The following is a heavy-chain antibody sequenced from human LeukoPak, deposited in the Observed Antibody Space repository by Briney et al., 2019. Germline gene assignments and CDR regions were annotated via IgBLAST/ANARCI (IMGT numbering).Heavy chain of an antibody. J-gene: IGHJ4*02. V-gene: IGHV1-24*01. D-gene: IGHD5-12*01. Sequence: ASVKVSCKVSGYTLTELSMHWVRQAPGKGLEWMGGFDPEDGETIYAQKFQGRVTMTEDTSTDTAYMELSSLRSEDTAVYYCARGKGVSTEKIVATIYYFDYWGQGTLVTVSS. CDR1: GYTLTELS. CDR2: FDPEDGET. CDR3: ARGKGVSTEKIVATIYYFDY.